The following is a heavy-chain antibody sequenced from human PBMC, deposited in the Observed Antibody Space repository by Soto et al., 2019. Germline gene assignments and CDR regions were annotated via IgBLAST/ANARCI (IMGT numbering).Heavy chain of an antibody. J-gene: IGHJ6*02. CDR3: AKGGRRVLIPMDV. CDR2: IRSSGEST. CDR1: GFTFSNYA. Sequence: QLLESGGGLVQTGGSLRLSCTASGFTFSNYAMSWVRQAPGKGLEWVSGIRSSGESTYYADSVKGRLTISRDNSKNMLYLQIISLRAEDTAVYYCAKGGRRVLIPMDVWGQGTTVTVSS. V-gene: IGHV3-23*01. D-gene: IGHD2-8*01.